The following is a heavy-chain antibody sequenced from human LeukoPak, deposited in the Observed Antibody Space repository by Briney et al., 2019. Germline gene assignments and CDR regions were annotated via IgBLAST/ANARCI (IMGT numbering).Heavy chain of an antibody. V-gene: IGHV3-23*01. CDR1: GFTFSTYA. CDR3: AELGITMIGGV. D-gene: IGHD3-10*02. Sequence: GGSLRLSCAASGFTFSTYAMSWVRQAPGKGLEWVSSVSGSGGNTHYADSVKGRFTISRDNSKNTLSLQMNSLRAEDTAVYYCAELGITMIGGVWGKGTTVTISS. CDR2: VSGSGGNT. J-gene: IGHJ6*04.